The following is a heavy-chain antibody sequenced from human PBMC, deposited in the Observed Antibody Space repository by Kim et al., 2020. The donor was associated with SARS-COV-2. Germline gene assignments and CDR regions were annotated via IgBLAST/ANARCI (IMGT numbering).Heavy chain of an antibody. CDR3: VRGYCGTATCYTGGTYFDY. J-gene: IGHJ4*02. CDR2: IWYDGSNN. D-gene: IGHD2-2*02. V-gene: IGHV3-33*08. Sequence: GGSLRLSCAPSGFIFSTYGMHWVRQAPGKGLEWVATIWYDGSNNYYPDSVNGRFTGSRDNSKNTLYLQMNRLRAEDTAVYYCVRGYCGTATCYTGGTYFDYWGRGTLVTVSS. CDR1: GFIFSTYG.